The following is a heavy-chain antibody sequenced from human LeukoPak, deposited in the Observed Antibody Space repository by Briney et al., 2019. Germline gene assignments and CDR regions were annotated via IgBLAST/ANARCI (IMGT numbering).Heavy chain of an antibody. D-gene: IGHD3-16*01. CDR1: GYSFISYW. CDR2: IYPGDSDI. Sequence: GESLKISCKGSGYSFISYWIGWVRQMPGKGLEWMGIIYPGDSDIRYSPSFQGQVSISADKSISTAYLQWSSLQASDTAIYYCARHSESYASSDYWGQGTLVTVSS. J-gene: IGHJ4*02. V-gene: IGHV5-51*01. CDR3: ARHSESYASSDY.